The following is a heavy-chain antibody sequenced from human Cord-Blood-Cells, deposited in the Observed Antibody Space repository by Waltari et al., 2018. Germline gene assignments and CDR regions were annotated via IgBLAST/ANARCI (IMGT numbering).Heavy chain of an antibody. Sequence: EVQLVESGGGLIQPGGSLRLSCAASGFTVSSNYMSWVRQAPGKGVELVSVSYSGGRTYYVESVKGPFTITRDNSKNTLYLQINRLRAEDTAVYYCAREAHSSGWSVDYWGQGTLVTVSS. J-gene: IGHJ4*02. D-gene: IGHD6-19*01. CDR2: SYSGGRT. CDR3: AREAHSSGWSVDY. V-gene: IGHV3-53*01. CDR1: GFTVSSNY.